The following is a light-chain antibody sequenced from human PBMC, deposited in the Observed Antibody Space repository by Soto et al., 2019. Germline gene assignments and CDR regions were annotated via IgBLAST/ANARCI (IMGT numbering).Light chain of an antibody. CDR1: SSDVGGYDY. J-gene: IGLJ1*01. CDR3: SSYTSTATLVV. Sequence: QSALTQPASVSGSPGQSITISCTGTSSDVGGYDYVSWYQHHPGKAPKLMIYEVSNRPSGVYNRLSGSKSGSTASLTISGLQAEDETYHYCSSYTSTATLVVFGTGTKLTVL. CDR2: EVS. V-gene: IGLV2-14*01.